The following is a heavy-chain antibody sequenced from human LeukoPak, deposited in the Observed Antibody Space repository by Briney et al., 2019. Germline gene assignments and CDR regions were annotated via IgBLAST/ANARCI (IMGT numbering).Heavy chain of an antibody. CDR2: IKQDGGEK. Sequence: GGSLRLSCAASTFTLSTYWMSWVRQAPGKGLEWVANIKQDGGEKYYLDSVKGRFTVSRDNAKNSLCLQMNSLRAEDTAVYYCARLRAAQTYDYWGQGTLVTVSS. CDR1: TFTLSTYW. CDR3: ARLRAAQTYDY. D-gene: IGHD6-13*01. V-gene: IGHV3-7*04. J-gene: IGHJ4*02.